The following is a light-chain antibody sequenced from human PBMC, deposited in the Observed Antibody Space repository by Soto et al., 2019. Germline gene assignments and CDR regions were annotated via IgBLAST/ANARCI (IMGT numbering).Light chain of an antibody. Sequence: QSVLTQPASVSGSPGQSSTISCTGTSSDVGGYNYASWYQQHPGKAPKLMIYDVSNRPSGVSNRFSGSKSGNTASLTISGLQAEDEADYYCSSYTSSRTLLGTGTKVTVL. CDR2: DVS. CDR3: SSYTSSRTL. V-gene: IGLV2-14*01. CDR1: SSDVGGYNY. J-gene: IGLJ1*01.